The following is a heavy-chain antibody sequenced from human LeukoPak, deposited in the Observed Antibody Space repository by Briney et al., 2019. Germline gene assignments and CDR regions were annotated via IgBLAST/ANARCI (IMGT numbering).Heavy chain of an antibody. CDR1: GFTFSSYW. V-gene: IGHV3-74*01. CDR3: VSSYDYYYYGLDV. Sequence: GRSLRLSCAASGFTFSSYWMHWVRQAPGKGLVWVSHINSDGSSTSYADSVKGRFTISRDNAKNTLYLQMNSLRAEDTAVYYCVSSYDYYYYGLDVWGQGTTVTVSS. D-gene: IGHD1-26*01. CDR2: INSDGSST. J-gene: IGHJ6*02.